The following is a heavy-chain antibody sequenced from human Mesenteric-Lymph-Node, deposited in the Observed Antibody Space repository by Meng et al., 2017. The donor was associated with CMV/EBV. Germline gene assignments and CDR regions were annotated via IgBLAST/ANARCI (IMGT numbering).Heavy chain of an antibody. Sequence: KVSCKASGYTFTNYWIGWVRQMPGKGLEWMGIINPGDSNTMYSPSFQGQVNISADKSISTAYLHWSGLRASDTAMYYCARLKDCTTTSCPDYWGQGTLVTVSS. CDR3: ARLKDCTTTSCPDY. D-gene: IGHD2-2*01. V-gene: IGHV5-51*01. CDR2: INPGDSNT. J-gene: IGHJ4*02. CDR1: GYTFTNYW.